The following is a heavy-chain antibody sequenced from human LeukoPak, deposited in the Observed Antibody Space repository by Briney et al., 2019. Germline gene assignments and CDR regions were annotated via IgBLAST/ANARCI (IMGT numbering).Heavy chain of an antibody. CDR1: GGSISSYY. Sequence: PSETLSLTCTVSGGSISSYYWSWIRQPAGKGLEWIGRIYTSGSTNYNPSLKSRVTMSADTSKNQFSLKLSSVTAADTAVYYCARSVGDYPDLLYYYGMDVWGQGTTVTVSS. CDR3: ARSVGDYPDLLYYYGMDV. J-gene: IGHJ6*02. CDR2: IYTSGST. D-gene: IGHD4-17*01. V-gene: IGHV4-4*07.